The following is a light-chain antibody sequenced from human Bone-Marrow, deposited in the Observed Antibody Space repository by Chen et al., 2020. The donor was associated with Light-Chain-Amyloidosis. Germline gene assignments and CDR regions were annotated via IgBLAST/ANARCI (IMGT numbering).Light chain of an antibody. J-gene: IGLJ2*01. CDR2: RDT. Sequence: SHELTQPPSVSVSPGQTARITCSGDDLPTKYAYWYQQKPDQAPVLVIHRDTERPSGISAQFSGSRSATTPTLTISAVQAEDEADYHCQSADSSVTYEVIFGGGTKLTVL. CDR3: QSADSSVTYEVI. CDR1: DLPTKY. V-gene: IGLV3-25*03.